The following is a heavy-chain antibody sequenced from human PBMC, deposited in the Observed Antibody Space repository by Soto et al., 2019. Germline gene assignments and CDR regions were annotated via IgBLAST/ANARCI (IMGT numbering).Heavy chain of an antibody. D-gene: IGHD2-15*01. CDR3: AKGGYCSGGSCYSYVWYFDL. V-gene: IGHV3-9*01. CDR1: GFTFDDYA. Sequence: EVQLVESGGGLVQPGGSLRLSCAASGFTFDDYAMHWVRQAPGKGLEWVSGISWNSGSIGYADSVKGRFTISRDNAKNSLYLQMNSLRAEDTALYYCAKGGYCSGGSCYSYVWYFDLWGRGTLVTVSS. CDR2: ISWNSGSI. J-gene: IGHJ2*01.